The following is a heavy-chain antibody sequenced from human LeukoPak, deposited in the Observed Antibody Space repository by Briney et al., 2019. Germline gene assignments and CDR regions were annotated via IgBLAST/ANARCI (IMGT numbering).Heavy chain of an antibody. CDR3: AAGIAVGLGGYYFDY. V-gene: IGHV3-23*01. CDR1: GFTFSSYA. J-gene: IGHJ4*02. Sequence: GGSLRLSCAASGFTFSSYAMSWVRQAPGKGLEWVSAISGSGGSTYYADSVKGRFTISRDNSKNTLYLQMNSLRAEDTAVYYCAAGIAVGLGGYYFDYWGQGTLVTVSS. CDR2: ISGSGGST. D-gene: IGHD6-19*01.